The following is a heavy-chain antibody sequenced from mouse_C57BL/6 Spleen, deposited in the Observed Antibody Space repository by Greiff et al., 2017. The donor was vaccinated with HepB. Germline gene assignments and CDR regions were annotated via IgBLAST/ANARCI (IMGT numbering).Heavy chain of an antibody. J-gene: IGHJ3*01. Sequence: QVQLQQPGAELVMPGASVKLSCKASGYTFTSYWMHWVKQRPGQGLEWIGEIDPSDSYTNYNQKFKGKSTLTVDKSSSTAYMQLSSLTSEDSAVYYCARNWDKGFAYWGQGTLVTVSA. D-gene: IGHD4-1*01. CDR2: IDPSDSYT. CDR1: GYTFTSYW. V-gene: IGHV1-69*01. CDR3: ARNWDKGFAY.